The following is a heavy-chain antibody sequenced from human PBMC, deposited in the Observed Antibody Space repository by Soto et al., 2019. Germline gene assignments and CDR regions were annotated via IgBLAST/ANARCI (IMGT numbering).Heavy chain of an antibody. D-gene: IGHD2-15*01. CDR2: INSDGSTT. V-gene: IGHV3-74*01. Sequence: EVQLVESGGDLVQPGGSLRLSCAASGFTFGSYWMHWVRQAPGKGLVWVSRINSDGSTTNYGDSVKGRFTISRDNAKSTLYLQMNSLIAEDTAVYYCARAGWYRFDYWGQGTLLTVSS. CDR1: GFTFGSYW. CDR3: ARAGWYRFDY. J-gene: IGHJ4*02.